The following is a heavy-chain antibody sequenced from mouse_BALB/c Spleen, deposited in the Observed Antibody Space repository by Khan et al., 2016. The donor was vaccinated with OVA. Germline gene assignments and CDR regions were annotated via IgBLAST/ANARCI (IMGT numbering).Heavy chain of an antibody. CDR1: GFTFSTYG. CDR3: ARLAYYYDSEGFAY. Sequence: EVELVESGGDLVKPGGSLKLSCAASGFTFSTYGMSWVRQTPDKRLEWVATISTGGSYTYYPDSVKGRFTISRDNAKTTLYLQMSSLKSEDTAMFCCARLAYYYDSEGFAYWGQGTLVTVSA. CDR2: ISTGGSYT. V-gene: IGHV5-6*01. D-gene: IGHD1-1*01. J-gene: IGHJ3*01.